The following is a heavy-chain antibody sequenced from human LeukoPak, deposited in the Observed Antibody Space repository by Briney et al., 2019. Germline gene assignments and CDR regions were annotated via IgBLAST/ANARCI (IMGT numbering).Heavy chain of an antibody. J-gene: IGHJ6*02. D-gene: IGHD3-10*01. V-gene: IGHV1-58*02. CDR2: IVLGRGNT. CDR3: AADWYGSGSYGSLNYGMDV. Sequence: GASVKVSCKASGFTFTSSAMQWVRPARGQRLEWIGWIVLGRGNTNYAQKSQERVTITRDMSTSTAYKELSSLRSEDTAVYYCAADWYGSGSYGSLNYGMDVWGQGTTVTVSS. CDR1: GFTFTSSA.